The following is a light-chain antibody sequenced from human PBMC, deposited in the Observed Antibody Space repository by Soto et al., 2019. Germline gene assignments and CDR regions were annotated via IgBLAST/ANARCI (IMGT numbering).Light chain of an antibody. V-gene: IGLV2-14*03. Sequence: QSALTQPASVSGSPGLSISISCTGTSSDVGAYKYVSWYQQHPCKAPQLMIYDVSYRPSGVSYRFSGSKSGNTDTLTISGLQAEDEADYYCSSYTSSSIYVFGPGTKLTVL. CDR1: SSDVGAYKY. J-gene: IGLJ1*01. CDR2: DVS. CDR3: SSYTSSSIYV.